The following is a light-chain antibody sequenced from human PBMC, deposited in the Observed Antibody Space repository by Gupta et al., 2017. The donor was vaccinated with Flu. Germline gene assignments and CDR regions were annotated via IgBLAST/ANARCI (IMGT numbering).Light chain of an antibody. Sequence: GGRATLSCRASNRVGSYLVWYEHRPGQAPRLLIYDASNRATGIPARFSGSGSGTDFTLTISSLEPEDFAVYYCQQRSNWPFTFGGGTKVEIK. CDR1: NRVGSY. V-gene: IGKV3-11*01. CDR3: QQRSNWPFT. J-gene: IGKJ4*01. CDR2: DAS.